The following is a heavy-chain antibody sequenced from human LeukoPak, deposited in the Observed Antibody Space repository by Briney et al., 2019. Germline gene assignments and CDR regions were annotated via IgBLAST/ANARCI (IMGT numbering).Heavy chain of an antibody. CDR1: GFTFSSYA. Sequence: KPGGSLRLSCAASGFTFSSYAMHWVRQAPGKGLEWVAVISYDGSNKHYADSVKGRFTISRDNSKNTLYLQMNSLRAEDTAVYYCVHSYGFSYFDYWGQGTLVTVSS. CDR3: VHSYGFSYFDY. D-gene: IGHD5-18*01. J-gene: IGHJ4*02. V-gene: IGHV3-30*04. CDR2: ISYDGSNK.